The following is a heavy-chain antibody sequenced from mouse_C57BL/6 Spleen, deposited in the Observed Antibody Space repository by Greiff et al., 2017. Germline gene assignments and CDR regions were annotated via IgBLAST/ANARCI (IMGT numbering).Heavy chain of an antibody. CDR2: LYPGDGDT. CDR3: ARSGFGNRYFDV. J-gene: IGHJ1*03. D-gene: IGHD2-1*01. Sequence: VKLQQSGPELVKPGASVKISCKASGYAFSSSWMNWVKPRPGKGLECIGRLYPGDGDTNYTGKFHGKATLTSDKSYSTAYMQLSSLTSEDSAVYFCARSGFGNRYFDVWGTGTTVTVSS. CDR1: GYAFSSSW. V-gene: IGHV1-82*01.